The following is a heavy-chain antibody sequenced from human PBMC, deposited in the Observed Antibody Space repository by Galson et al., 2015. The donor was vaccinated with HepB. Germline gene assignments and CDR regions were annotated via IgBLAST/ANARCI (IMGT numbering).Heavy chain of an antibody. CDR3: ARVEYSYGYGWFDP. CDR2: IVVGSGNT. J-gene: IGHJ5*02. V-gene: IGHV1-58*02. D-gene: IGHD5-18*01. Sequence: SVKVSCKVSGYTLTELSMHWVRQAPGQRLEWIGWIVVGSGNTNYAQKFQERVTMTTDTSTSTAYMELRSLRSDDTAVYYCARVEYSYGYGWFDPWGQGTLVTVSS. CDR1: GYTLTELS.